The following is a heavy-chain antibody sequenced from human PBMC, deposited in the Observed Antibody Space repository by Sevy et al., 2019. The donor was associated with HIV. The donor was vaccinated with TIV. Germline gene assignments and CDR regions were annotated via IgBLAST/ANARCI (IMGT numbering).Heavy chain of an antibody. CDR3: ARSHYDFWSGYYTGPHDAFDI. CDR2: ISSSSSYI. J-gene: IGHJ3*02. D-gene: IGHD3-3*01. CDR1: GFTFSSYS. Sequence: GGSVRLSCAASGFTFSSYSMNWVRQAPGKGLEWVSSISSSSSYIYYADSVKGRFTISRDNAKNSLYLQMNSLRAEDTAVYYCARSHYDFWSGYYTGPHDAFDIWGQGTMVTVSS. V-gene: IGHV3-21*01.